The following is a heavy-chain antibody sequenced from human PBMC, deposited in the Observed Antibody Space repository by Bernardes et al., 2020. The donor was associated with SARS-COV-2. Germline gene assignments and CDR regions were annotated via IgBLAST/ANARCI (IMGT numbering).Heavy chain of an antibody. CDR1: GDSIRSSY. D-gene: IGHD4-17*01. V-gene: IGHV4-59*12. CDR3: ARDHYGDASYDS. Sequence: SETLSLTCTVSGDSIRSSYWTWIRQPPGKGLEYIGYIYHTGSTNYNPSLRSRVTISIYTSKNQFSLRLNSVTAADTAVYYCARDHYGDASYDSWGQGTLVTVPS. CDR2: IYHTGST. J-gene: IGHJ4*02.